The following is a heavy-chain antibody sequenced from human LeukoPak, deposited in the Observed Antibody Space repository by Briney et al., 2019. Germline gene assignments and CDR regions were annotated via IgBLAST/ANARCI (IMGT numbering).Heavy chain of an antibody. CDR1: GGTFSSYA. CDR3: ARGALPYYYDSSGYPDAFDI. J-gene: IGHJ3*02. CDR2: IIPILGIA. V-gene: IGHV1-69*04. Sequence: ASVKVSCKASGGTFSSYATSWLRQAPGRGREWMGRIIPILGIANYAQKFQGRVTITADKSTSTAYMELSSLRSEDTAVYYCARGALPYYYDSSGYPDAFDIWGQGTMVTVSS. D-gene: IGHD3-22*01.